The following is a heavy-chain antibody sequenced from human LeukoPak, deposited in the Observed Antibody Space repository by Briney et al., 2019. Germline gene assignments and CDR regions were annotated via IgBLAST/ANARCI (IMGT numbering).Heavy chain of an antibody. J-gene: IGHJ4*02. Sequence: SETLSLTCTVPGGSISSSSYYWGWIRQPPGKGLEWIGSIYYSGSTYYNPSLKSRVTISVDTSKNQFSLKLSSVTAADTAVYYCARLKRHRYFDYWGQGTLVTVSS. CDR1: GGSISSSSYY. V-gene: IGHV4-39*01. CDR2: IYYSGST. CDR3: ARLKRHRYFDY.